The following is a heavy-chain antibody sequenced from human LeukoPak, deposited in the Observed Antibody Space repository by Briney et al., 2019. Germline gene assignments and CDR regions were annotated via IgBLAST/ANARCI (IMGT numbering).Heavy chain of an antibody. CDR2: ISYDGSNK. D-gene: IGHD4-23*01. CDR1: GVSFSSHA. CDR3: ARGASGSVGKSNWFDP. Sequence: GRSLRLSYAASGVSFSSHAMHWGRQAPGKGLEWVAGISYDGSNKQYADSVKGRFTISRDNSKNTLNLQMNGLTPEDTAVYYCARGASGSVGKSNWFDPWGQGPLVTVSS. V-gene: IGHV3-30-3*01. J-gene: IGHJ5*02.